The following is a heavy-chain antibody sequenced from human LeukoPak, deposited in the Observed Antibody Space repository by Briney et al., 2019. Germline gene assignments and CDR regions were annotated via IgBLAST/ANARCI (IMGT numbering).Heavy chain of an antibody. Sequence: PSETLSLTCTVSGGSISSYYWSWIRQPAGKGLEWIGRIYTSGSTNYNPSLKSRVTMSVDTSKNQFSLKLSSVTAADTAVYYCARKPPSGPGYYYSYGMDVWGQGTTVTVSS. CDR1: GGSISSYY. J-gene: IGHJ6*02. CDR3: ARKPPSGPGYYYSYGMDV. CDR2: IYTSGST. V-gene: IGHV4-4*07.